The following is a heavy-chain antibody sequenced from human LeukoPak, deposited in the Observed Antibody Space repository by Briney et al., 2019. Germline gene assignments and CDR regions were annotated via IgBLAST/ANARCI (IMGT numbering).Heavy chain of an antibody. CDR2: ISFSGDSI. Sequence: PGGSLRLSCAASGFTFSDSAMTWVRQAPGKGLEWVSLISFSGDSIYYADSVGGRFTISRDNSKDTLYLQMNSLRAEDTAIYYCARDIQLSTWGLGTMVTVSS. J-gene: IGHJ3*01. CDR1: GFTFSDSA. CDR3: ARDIQLST. V-gene: IGHV3-23*01. D-gene: IGHD5-24*01.